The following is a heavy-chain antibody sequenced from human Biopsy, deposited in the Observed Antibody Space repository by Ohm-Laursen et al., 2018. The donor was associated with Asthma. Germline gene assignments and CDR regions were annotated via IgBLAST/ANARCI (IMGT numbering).Heavy chain of an antibody. CDR2: IYYSGST. D-gene: IGHD3-22*01. J-gene: IGHJ4*02. V-gene: IGHV4-31*02. Sequence: TLSLACTVSYGSITSGGYYWTWIRQHPGKGLEWIGFIYYSGSTYYNPSLKSRVSISIDTSKNQFSLKLSPVTAADTAVYYCVRAQDYYDSRGYYRSFDYWGQGTLVTVSS. CDR1: YGSITSGGYY. CDR3: VRAQDYYDSRGYYRSFDY.